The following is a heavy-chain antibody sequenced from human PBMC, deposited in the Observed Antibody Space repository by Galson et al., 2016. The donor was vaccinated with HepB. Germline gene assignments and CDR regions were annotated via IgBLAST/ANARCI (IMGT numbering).Heavy chain of an antibody. CDR3: VKDPNWESGY. CDR1: GFTFSNHD. J-gene: IGHJ4*02. Sequence: SLRLSCAASGFTFSNHDMNWVRQAPGKGLEWVSNINYRAGSTYYADSVKGRFTISRDNSKNTLYLQMNSLRAEDTAVYYCVKDPNWESGYWGQGTLVTVSS. D-gene: IGHD1-26*01. CDR2: INYRAGST. V-gene: IGHV3-23*01.